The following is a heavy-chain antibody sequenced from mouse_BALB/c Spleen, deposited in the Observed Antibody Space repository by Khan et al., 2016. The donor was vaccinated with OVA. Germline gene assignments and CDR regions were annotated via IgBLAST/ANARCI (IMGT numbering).Heavy chain of an antibody. CDR3: ARPPFFSYVMVY. CDR1: GYTFKNHG. V-gene: IGHV9-3-1*01. J-gene: IGHJ4*01. Sequence: QIQSVQFGPELKKPGETVKISCKASGYTFKNHGMNWVKQAPGKGLKWMGWINTYTGEPTYVEDFKGRFAFSLETSASTAYLQINNLKNEDTATXSGARPPFFSYVMVYWGQGTSVTVSS. CDR2: INTYTGEP.